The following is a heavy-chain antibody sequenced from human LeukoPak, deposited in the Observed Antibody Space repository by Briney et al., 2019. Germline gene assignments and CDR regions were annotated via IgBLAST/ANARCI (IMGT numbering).Heavy chain of an antibody. Sequence: SETLSLTCTVSGDSFSSYYWSWIRQPPGKGLEWIGYIYYSGSTNYNPSLKSRVTISVDTSKNQFSLKLSSVTAADTAVYYCARGPRVYCSGGSCYEFDYWGQGTLVTVSS. CDR1: GDSFSSYY. D-gene: IGHD2-15*01. CDR2: IYYSGST. CDR3: ARGPRVYCSGGSCYEFDY. J-gene: IGHJ4*02. V-gene: IGHV4-59*01.